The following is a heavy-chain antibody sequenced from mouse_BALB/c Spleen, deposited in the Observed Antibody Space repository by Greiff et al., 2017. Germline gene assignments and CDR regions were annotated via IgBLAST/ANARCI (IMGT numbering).Heavy chain of an antibody. D-gene: IGHD2-14*01. V-gene: IGHV5-17*02. CDR2: ISSGSSTI. CDR1: GFTFSSFG. CDR3: ARSGKVRKGEYAMDY. J-gene: IGHJ4*01. Sequence: EVMLVESGGGLVQPGGSRKLSCAASGFTFSSFGMHWVRQAPEKGLEWVAYISSGSSTIYYADTVKGRFTISRDNPKNTLFLQMTSLRSEDTAMYYCARSGKVRKGEYAMDYRGQGTSVTVSS.